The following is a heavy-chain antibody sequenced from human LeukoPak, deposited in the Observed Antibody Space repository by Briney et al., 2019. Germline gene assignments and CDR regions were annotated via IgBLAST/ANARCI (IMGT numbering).Heavy chain of an antibody. D-gene: IGHD2-2*01. J-gene: IGHJ3*02. Sequence: SETLSLTCIVSGGSISSSSYYWGWIRQPPGKGLEWIGSIYYSGSTYYNPSLKSRVTISVDTSKNQFSLKLSSVTAADTAVYYCARRARDDIVVVPAVLDIWGQGTMVTVSS. CDR3: ARRARDDIVVVPAVLDI. V-gene: IGHV4-39*01. CDR1: GGSISSSSYY. CDR2: IYYSGST.